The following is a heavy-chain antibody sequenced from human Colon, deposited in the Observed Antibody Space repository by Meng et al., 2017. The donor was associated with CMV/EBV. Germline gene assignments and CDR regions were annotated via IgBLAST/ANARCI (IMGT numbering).Heavy chain of an antibody. D-gene: IGHD2-15*01. V-gene: IGHV1-18*01. J-gene: IGHJ4*02. CDR3: ARFCSGGNCYSKPGLAKFFDL. CDR2: ISTHNGYT. Sequence: ASVKVSCKASGYIFTSYGISWARQAPGQGLEWMGWISTHNGYTSYAQKFQDRVTMTTDTSTSTAYMDLRSPGSDDSAVYYCARFCSGGNCYSKPGLAKFFDLWGQGTLVTVSS. CDR1: GYIFTSYG.